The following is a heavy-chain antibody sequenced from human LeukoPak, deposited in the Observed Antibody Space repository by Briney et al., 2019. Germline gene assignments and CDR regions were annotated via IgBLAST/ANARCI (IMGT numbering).Heavy chain of an antibody. CDR3: AKLDTFVSSGLPDY. J-gene: IGHJ4*02. CDR1: GFTFSTYA. CDR2: ISGSGGST. D-gene: IGHD3-22*01. Sequence: HPGGSLRLSCAASGFTFSTYAVSWVRQAPGKGLEWVSAISGSGGSTYYADFVKGRFTVSRDNSKNTVYLQMNSLRAEDTAVYYCAKLDTFVSSGLPDYWGQGTLVTVSS. V-gene: IGHV3-23*01.